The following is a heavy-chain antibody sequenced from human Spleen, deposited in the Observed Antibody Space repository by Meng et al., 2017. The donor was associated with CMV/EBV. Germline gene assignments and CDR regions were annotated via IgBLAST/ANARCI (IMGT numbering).Heavy chain of an antibody. D-gene: IGHD2-2*01. CDR3: AREEGVPAAPFDY. Sequence: QVQLQQWGAGLLKPSETLSLTCAVYGGSFSGYYWSWIRQPPGKGLEWIGEINHSGSTNYNPSLKSRVTMSVDTSKNQFSLKLSSVTAADTAVYYCAREEGVPAAPFDYWGQGTLVTVSS. J-gene: IGHJ4*02. V-gene: IGHV4-34*01. CDR2: INHSGST. CDR1: GGSFSGYY.